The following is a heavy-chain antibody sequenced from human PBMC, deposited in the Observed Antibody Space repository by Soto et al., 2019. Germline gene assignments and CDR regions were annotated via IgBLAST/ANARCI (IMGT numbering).Heavy chain of an antibody. CDR3: ARGRPLLAVAGNRFDY. CDR2: IIPIFGTA. V-gene: IGHV1-69*13. J-gene: IGHJ4*02. D-gene: IGHD6-19*01. CDR1: GGTFSSYA. Sequence: SVKVSCKASGGTFSSYAISWVRQAPGQGLEWMGGIIPIFGTANYAQKFQGRVTITADESTSTAYMELSSLRSEDTAVYYCARGRPLLAVAGNRFDYCGQGPLVTVYS.